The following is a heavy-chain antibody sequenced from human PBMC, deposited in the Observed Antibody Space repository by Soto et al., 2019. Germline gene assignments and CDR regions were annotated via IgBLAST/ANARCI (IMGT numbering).Heavy chain of an antibody. J-gene: IGHJ6*02. D-gene: IGHD3-3*01. Sequence: EVQLLESVGGLGQPGGSLRLSCEASGFTFWNYAMTWVRQAPGKGPEWVSSISRNGDRTYYVDSVKGRFIISRDNSENTLFLQMDSLRAEDAAIYYCVKDWSGEKCPCMDVWGQGTTVTVSS. CDR3: VKDWSGEKCPCMDV. CDR1: GFTFWNYA. V-gene: IGHV3-23*01. CDR2: ISRNGDRT.